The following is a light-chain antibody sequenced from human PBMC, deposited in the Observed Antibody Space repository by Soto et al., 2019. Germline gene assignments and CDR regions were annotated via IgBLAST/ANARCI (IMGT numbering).Light chain of an antibody. J-gene: IGLJ1*01. V-gene: IGLV2-14*01. CDR3: SSYTASSTYV. Sequence: QSVLTQPASVSGSPGQSIAISCTGTSSDVGGYNYVSWYQQHPGKAPKLMIYDVSNRPSGVSNRFSGSKSGNTASLTISGLQAEDEADYYCSSYTASSTYVFGTGNKVPS. CDR1: SSDVGGYNY. CDR2: DVS.